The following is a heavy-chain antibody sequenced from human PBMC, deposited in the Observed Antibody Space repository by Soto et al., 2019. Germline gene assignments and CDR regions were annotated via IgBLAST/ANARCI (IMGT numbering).Heavy chain of an antibody. CDR2: IKVDNGDT. V-gene: IGHV1-18*01. CDR1: GYTLKNYG. CDR3: ARSRYYFDY. Sequence: QVHLVQSGGEAKKPGASVKVSCKASGYTLKNYGIGWVRQAPGLGPEWVGWIKVDNGDTKYAEKLQARVTLTTDTSTSTAYMELRNLRSDDTAFYYCARSRYYFDYWGQGTLVTVSS. J-gene: IGHJ4*02.